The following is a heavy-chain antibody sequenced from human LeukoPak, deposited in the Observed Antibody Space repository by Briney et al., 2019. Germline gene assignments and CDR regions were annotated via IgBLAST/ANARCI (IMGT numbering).Heavy chain of an antibody. CDR2: IYHSGSI. CDR3: ARGVARSSKFHFSYYFDY. D-gene: IGHD6-6*01. Sequence: SETLSLTCTVSGGSISSSSYYWGWIRQPPGKGLEWIGSIYHSGSIYYDPSLKSRVTISVDTSKNQFSLKLSSVTAADTAVYYCARGVARSSKFHFSYYFDYWGQGTLVTVSS. J-gene: IGHJ4*02. CDR1: GGSISSSSYY. V-gene: IGHV4-39*07.